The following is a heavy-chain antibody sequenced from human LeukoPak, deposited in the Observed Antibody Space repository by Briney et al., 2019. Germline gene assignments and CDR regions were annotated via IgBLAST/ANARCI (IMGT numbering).Heavy chain of an antibody. CDR2: INPGNGNT. J-gene: IGHJ6*02. CDR3: ARDRRGDASGSSHYYYYYGMDV. CDR1: GYTFTSYA. V-gene: IGHV1-3*01. D-gene: IGHD1-26*01. Sequence: ASVTVSCKASGYTFTSYAMHWVRQAPGQRLEWMGWINPGNGNTKYSQKFQGRVTITRDTSASTAYMELSSLRSEDTAVYYCARDRRGDASGSSHYYYYYGMDVWGQGTTVTVSS.